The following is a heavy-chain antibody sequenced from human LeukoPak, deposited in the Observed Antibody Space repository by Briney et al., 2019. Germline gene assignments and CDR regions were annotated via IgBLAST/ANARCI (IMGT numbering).Heavy chain of an antibody. V-gene: IGHV4-34*01. CDR2: INHSGST. D-gene: IGHD6-13*01. CDR1: GGSFSGYY. J-gene: IGHJ5*02. CDR3: ARELAAAGLNWFDP. Sequence: PSETLSLTCAVYGGSFSGYYWSWIRQPPGKGLEWIGEINHSGSTNYNPSLKSRVTISVDTSKNQFSLKLSSVTAADTAVYYCARELAAAGLNWFDPWGQGTLVTVSS.